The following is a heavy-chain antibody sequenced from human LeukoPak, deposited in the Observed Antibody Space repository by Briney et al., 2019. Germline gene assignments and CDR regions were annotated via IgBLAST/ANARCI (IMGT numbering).Heavy chain of an antibody. Sequence: SVKVSCKASGGSFSRYAISWVRQAPGQGLEWMGGIIPIFGTANYAQKFRGRVTIAADESTRTAYMELRTLRSEDTAIYYCARGSGETGGYYYVYWGRGTPVTVSS. J-gene: IGHJ4*02. CDR1: GGSFSRYA. CDR2: IIPIFGTA. V-gene: IGHV1-69*13. CDR3: ARGSGETGGYYYVY. D-gene: IGHD3-22*01.